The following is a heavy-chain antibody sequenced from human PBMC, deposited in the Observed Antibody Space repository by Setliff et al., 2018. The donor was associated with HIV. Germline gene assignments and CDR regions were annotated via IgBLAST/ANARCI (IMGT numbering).Heavy chain of an antibody. CDR2: INWNGGST. J-gene: IGHJ4*02. Sequence: PGGSLRLSCTASGFTFEDYGMSWVRQAPGKGLEGVSGINWNGGSTGYVDSVRGRFTISRDNAENSLFLQMTGLRPEDTAMYYCARDRWFSNNWYSDYWGQGTLVTVSS. D-gene: IGHD6-13*01. V-gene: IGHV3-20*04. CDR3: ARDRWFSNNWYSDY. CDR1: GFTFEDYG.